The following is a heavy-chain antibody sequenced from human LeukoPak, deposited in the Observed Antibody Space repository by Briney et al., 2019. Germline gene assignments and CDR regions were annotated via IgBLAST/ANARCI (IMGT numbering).Heavy chain of an antibody. D-gene: IGHD6-13*01. V-gene: IGHV1-3*01. CDR2: INAGNGNT. Sequence: ASVKISCKASGYTFTSYAMHWVRQAPGQRLEWMGWINAGNGNTKYSQKFQGRVTVTRDTSASTAYMELSSLRSEDTAVYYCARVAAAAEFDYWGQGTLVTVSS. CDR3: ARVAAAAEFDY. J-gene: IGHJ4*02. CDR1: GYTFTSYA.